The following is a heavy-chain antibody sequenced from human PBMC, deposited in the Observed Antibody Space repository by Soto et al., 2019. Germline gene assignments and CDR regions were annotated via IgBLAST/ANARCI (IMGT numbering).Heavy chain of an antibody. J-gene: IGHJ4*02. Sequence: GGSLRLSCAASGFTFSRFELHWVGQAPGKGLEWISYISSSGSTAYYASSVEGRFTISRDNANNSVYLQMDSLRAEDTALYYCTRAAWFPYLSFYWGQGALATVSS. D-gene: IGHD3-10*01. CDR1: GFTFSRFE. CDR3: TRAAWFPYLSFY. V-gene: IGHV3-48*03. CDR2: ISSSGSTA.